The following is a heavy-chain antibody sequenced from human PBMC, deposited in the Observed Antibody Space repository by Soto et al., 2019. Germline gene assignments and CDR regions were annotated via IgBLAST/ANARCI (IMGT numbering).Heavy chain of an antibody. CDR3: ATSEGRDGYSFDY. D-gene: IGHD5-12*01. Sequence: GXSAEVSCNASPVTCSRHDMRWVRQAPGQGLEWMGGIIPMFGTPHYAEKFQDRVTITADEPTGTAYLELSSLTSEDTAVYYCATSEGRDGYSFDYWGPGTLVTVSS. J-gene: IGHJ4*02. CDR2: IIPMFGTP. V-gene: IGHV1-69*13. CDR1: PVTCSRHD.